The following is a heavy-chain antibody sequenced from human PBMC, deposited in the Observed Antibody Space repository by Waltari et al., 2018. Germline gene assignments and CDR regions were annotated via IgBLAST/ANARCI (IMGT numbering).Heavy chain of an antibody. CDR2: FWYDGSNK. D-gene: IGHD4-17*01. J-gene: IGHJ6*02. CDR1: GFGLKNYG. V-gene: IGHV3-33*01. Sequence: QVQLVESGGGVVQPGRSLRLSCAASGFGLKNYGIHWVRQAPGKGLESVAVFWYDGSNKFYAESVKGRFTISRDKAENTVYLQMKSLRVEDTAVYYCARDDHGDYEYYGMDVWGPGTTVTVSS. CDR3: ARDDHGDYEYYGMDV.